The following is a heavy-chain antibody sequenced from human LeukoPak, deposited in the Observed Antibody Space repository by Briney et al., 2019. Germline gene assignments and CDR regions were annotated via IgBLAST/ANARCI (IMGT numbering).Heavy chain of an antibody. CDR3: ARGYCSSTSCYPFDY. D-gene: IGHD2-2*01. Sequence: PGGSLRLSCAASGFTVSSNYMSWVRQAPGKGLEWVSVIYSGGSTYYADSVKGRLTISRDNSKNTLYLQMNSLRAEDTAVYYCARGYCSSTSCYPFDYWGQGTLVTVSS. V-gene: IGHV3-53*01. CDR2: IYSGGST. J-gene: IGHJ4*02. CDR1: GFTVSSNY.